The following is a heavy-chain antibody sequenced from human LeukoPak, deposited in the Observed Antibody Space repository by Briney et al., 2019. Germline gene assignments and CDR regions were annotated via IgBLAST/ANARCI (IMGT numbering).Heavy chain of an antibody. V-gene: IGHV3-23*01. CDR3: AKDYRHGDYCHYMDV. CDR2: IGSSDGGT. Sequence: GGSLRLSCASSGFTFSSYVMTWVRQAPGKGLEWVSAIGSSDGGTYYADSVKGRFTISRDNSNNMLYLQMNSLRAEDTAVYFCAKDYRHGDYCHYMDVWGKGTTVTVSS. CDR1: GFTFSSYV. D-gene: IGHD3-10*01. J-gene: IGHJ6*03.